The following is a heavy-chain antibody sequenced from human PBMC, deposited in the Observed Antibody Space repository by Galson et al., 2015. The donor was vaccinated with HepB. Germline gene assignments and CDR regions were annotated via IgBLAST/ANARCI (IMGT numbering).Heavy chain of an antibody. V-gene: IGHV1-24*01. J-gene: IGHJ4*02. D-gene: IGHD5-18*01. CDR2: FDPEDGET. CDR1: GYTLTELS. Sequence: SVKVSCKVSGYTLTELSMHWVRQAPGKGLEWMGGFDPEDGETIYAQKFQGRVTMTEDTSTDTAYMELSGLRSEDTAVYYCATEGTGYSYGNFDYWGQGTLVTVSS. CDR3: ATEGTGYSYGNFDY.